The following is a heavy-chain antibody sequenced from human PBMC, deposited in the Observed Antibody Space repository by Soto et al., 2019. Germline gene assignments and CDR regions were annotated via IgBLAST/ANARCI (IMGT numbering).Heavy chain of an antibody. CDR2: INPSGGSA. CDR1: GYTFTSYY. Sequence: GASVKVSCKASGYTFTSYYMHWVRQAPGQGLEWMGIINPSGGSASYAHNFQGRVTMTRDTSTSTVYMELSSLRSDDTAVYFCARIPGYYGDYVGELHFWRKGTLVTVSS. D-gene: IGHD4-17*01. V-gene: IGHV1-46*01. CDR3: ARIPGYYGDYVGELHF. J-gene: IGHJ4*02.